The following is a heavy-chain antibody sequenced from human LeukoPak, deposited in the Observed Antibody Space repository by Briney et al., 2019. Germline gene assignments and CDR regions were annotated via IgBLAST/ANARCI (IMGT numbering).Heavy chain of an antibody. CDR1: GGTFSSYA. Sequence: SVKVSCKASGGTFSSYAISWVRQAPGQGLEWMGGIIPIFGTANYAQKFQGRVTITTDESTSTAYMELSSLRSEDTAVYYCASPGHPYYYYYYMDVWGKGTTVTVSS. CDR2: IIPIFGTA. J-gene: IGHJ6*03. CDR3: ASPGHPYYYYYYMDV. V-gene: IGHV1-69*05.